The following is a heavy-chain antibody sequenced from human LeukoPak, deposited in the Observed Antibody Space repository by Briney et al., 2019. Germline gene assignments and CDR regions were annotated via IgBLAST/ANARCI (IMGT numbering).Heavy chain of an antibody. CDR3: ARERAPKGIDY. V-gene: IGHV4-30-2*01. Sequence: SETLSLTCTVSGGSIGSGGYSWSWIRQPPGKGLEWIGYIYHSGSTYYNPSLKSRVTISVDRSKNQFSLKLSSVTAADTAVYYCARERAPKGIDYWGQGTLVTVSS. CDR1: GGSIGSGGYS. J-gene: IGHJ4*02. CDR2: IYHSGST. D-gene: IGHD3-10*01.